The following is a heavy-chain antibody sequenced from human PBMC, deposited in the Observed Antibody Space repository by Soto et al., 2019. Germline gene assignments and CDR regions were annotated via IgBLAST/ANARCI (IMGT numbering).Heavy chain of an antibody. CDR3: ADGSDVARQELDY. CDR2: ISSDGSDK. V-gene: IGHV3-30*03. J-gene: IGHJ4*02. CDR1: GFTFNNFG. Sequence: QVQLVESGGGVVQPGRSLRLSCAASGFTFNNFGMHWVRQAPGKGLEWVADISSDGSDKYYSDSVKGRFIISRDNTKNTLFLKMNSMRVEDTAVYYCADGSDVARQELDYWGQGTLVTVSS. D-gene: IGHD2-15*01.